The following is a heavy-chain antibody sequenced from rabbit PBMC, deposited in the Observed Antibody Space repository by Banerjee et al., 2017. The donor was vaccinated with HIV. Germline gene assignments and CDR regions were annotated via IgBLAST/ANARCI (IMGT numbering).Heavy chain of an antibody. CDR1: GFSFSNKYV. CDR3: GRTYTSSGSGFNL. CDR2: IYTNNGRT. J-gene: IGHJ4*01. D-gene: IGHD1-1*01. Sequence: QEELEESGGDLVKPEGSLTLTCTASGFSFSNKYVMCWVRQAPGKGLEWIACIYTNNGRTWYASWAKGRFTISKTSSTTVTLQMTSLTAADTATYFCGRTYTSSGSGFNLWGPGTLVTVS. V-gene: IGHV1S45*01.